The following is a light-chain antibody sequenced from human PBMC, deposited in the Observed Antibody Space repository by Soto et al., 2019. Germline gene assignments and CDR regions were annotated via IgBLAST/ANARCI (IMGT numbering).Light chain of an antibody. V-gene: IGLV2-8*01. CDR1: SSDVGGYNY. J-gene: IGLJ2*01. CDR3: SSYAGSNNLVV. CDR2: EVS. Sequence: QSVLTQPPCASGSPGQSVTISCTGTSSDVGGYNYVSWYQQHPGKAPKLMIYEVSKRPSGVPDRFSGSKSGNTASLTVSGLQAEDGADYYCSSYAGSNNLVVFGGGTKLTVL.